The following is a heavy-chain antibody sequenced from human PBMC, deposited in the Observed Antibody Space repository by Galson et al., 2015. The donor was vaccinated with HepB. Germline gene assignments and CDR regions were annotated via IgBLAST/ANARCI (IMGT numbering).Heavy chain of an antibody. CDR3: AKRSGDY. CDR1: GFTFSSFA. J-gene: IGHJ4*02. V-gene: IGHV3-23*01. Sequence: SLRLSCAASGFTFSSFAMSWVRQAPGKGLEWVSTISDSGGTTYYIDSVKGRFSISRDNSKNTLYLQMNSLRAEDTAIYYCAKRSGDYWGQGTLVTVSS. D-gene: IGHD1-26*01. CDR2: ISDSGGTT.